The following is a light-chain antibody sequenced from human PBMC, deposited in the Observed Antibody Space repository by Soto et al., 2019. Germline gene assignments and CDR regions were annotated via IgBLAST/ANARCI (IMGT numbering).Light chain of an antibody. CDR2: DAS. CDR1: QSVSTY. CDR3: QHYNVSPYT. J-gene: IGKJ2*01. V-gene: IGKV3-11*01. Sequence: EIVLTQSPATLSLSPGERATLSCRASQSVSTYLAWYQQRPGQAPRLLIYDASYRATGVPDRFSGSGSGTDFTLTISRLEPEDFAVYYCQHYNVSPYTFGQGTKLDIK.